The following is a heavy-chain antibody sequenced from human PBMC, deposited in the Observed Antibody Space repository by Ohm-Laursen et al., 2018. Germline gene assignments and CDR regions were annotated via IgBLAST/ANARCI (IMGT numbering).Heavy chain of an antibody. D-gene: IGHD3-10*01. Sequence: GASVKVSCNASGYTFTGYYMHWVRQAPGQGLEWMGWINPNSGGTNYAQKFQGRVTMTRDTSISTAYMELSRLRSDDTAVYYCARFLWFGERDYYYYYGMDVWGQGTTVTVSS. J-gene: IGHJ6*02. CDR2: INPNSGGT. V-gene: IGHV1-2*02. CDR3: ARFLWFGERDYYYYYGMDV. CDR1: GYTFTGYY.